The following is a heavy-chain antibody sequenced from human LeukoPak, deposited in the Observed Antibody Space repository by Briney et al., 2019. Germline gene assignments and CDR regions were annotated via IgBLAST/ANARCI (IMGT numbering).Heavy chain of an antibody. D-gene: IGHD3-3*01. V-gene: IGHV4-34*01. CDR2: INHSGST. Sequence: SETLSLTCAVYGGSFSGYYWSWIRQPPGKGLEWIGEINHSGSTNYNPSLKSRVTISVDTSKNQFSLKLSSVTAADTAVYYCARENYDFWSGYYIPLYYYYYMDVWGKGTTVTVSS. CDR1: GGSFSGYY. J-gene: IGHJ6*03. CDR3: ARENYDFWSGYYIPLYYYYYMDV.